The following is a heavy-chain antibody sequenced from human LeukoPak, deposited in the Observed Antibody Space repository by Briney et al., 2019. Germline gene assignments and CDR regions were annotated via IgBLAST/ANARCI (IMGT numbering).Heavy chain of an antibody. D-gene: IGHD4-17*01. CDR1: GGSISDYY. V-gene: IGHV4-59*01. Sequence: SETLSLTCTVSGGSISDYYWSWIRQPPGKGLEWIGYIHYSGNTNYNPSLKSRVTISVDTSKNQFSLRLTSVTAADTAVYYCAREGRQDYVYLDCWGQGTLVTVSS. CDR3: AREGRQDYVYLDC. CDR2: IHYSGNT. J-gene: IGHJ4*02.